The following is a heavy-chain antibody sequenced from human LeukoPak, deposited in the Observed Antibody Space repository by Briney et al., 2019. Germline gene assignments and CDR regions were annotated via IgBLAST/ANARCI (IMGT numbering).Heavy chain of an antibody. CDR2: ISAYNGNT. Sequence: ASVKVSCEASGYTFTNYGISWVRQAPGQGLEWMGWISAYNGNTNYAQKLQGRVTMTSDTSTSTAYMELRSLRSDDTAVYYCARYYAVAAAYDYWGQGTLVTVSS. CDR1: GYTFTNYG. V-gene: IGHV1-18*01. CDR3: ARYYAVAAAYDY. D-gene: IGHD6-13*01. J-gene: IGHJ4*02.